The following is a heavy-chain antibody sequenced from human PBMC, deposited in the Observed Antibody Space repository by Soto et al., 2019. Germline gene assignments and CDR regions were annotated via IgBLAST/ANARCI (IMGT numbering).Heavy chain of an antibody. J-gene: IGHJ4*02. CDR1: GFTFSSYA. V-gene: IGHV3-30*04. Sequence: GSLRLSCAASGFTFSSYAMHWVRQAPGKGLEWVAVISYDGSNKYYADSVKGRFTISRDNSKNTLYLQMNSLRAEDTAVYYCARDRNYHYDFWSGYYFDYWGQGTLVTVSS. CDR3: ARDRNYHYDFWSGYYFDY. D-gene: IGHD3-3*01. CDR2: ISYDGSNK.